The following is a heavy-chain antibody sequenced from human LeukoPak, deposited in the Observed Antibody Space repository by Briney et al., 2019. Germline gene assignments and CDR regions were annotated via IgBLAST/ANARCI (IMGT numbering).Heavy chain of an antibody. CDR2: IVGSGGNT. CDR3: AKDGVVGVRRNYMDV. V-gene: IGHV3-23*01. Sequence: QDGGSLRLSCVVSGFTFSSYAMNWVRQAPGKGLEWVSGIVGSGGNTHYADSVKGRFTISRDNSKNTLYLQMNSLTVEDTAVYYCAKDGVVGVRRNYMDVWGKGTTVTVSS. CDR1: GFTFSSYA. J-gene: IGHJ6*03. D-gene: IGHD1-26*01.